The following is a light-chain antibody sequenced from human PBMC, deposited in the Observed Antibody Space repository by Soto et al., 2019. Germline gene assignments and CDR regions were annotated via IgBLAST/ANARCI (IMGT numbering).Light chain of an antibody. CDR3: QQRSNWLSIT. CDR1: QSVSSY. V-gene: IGKV3-11*01. Sequence: EIVLTQSPATLSLSPGERATLSCRASQSVSSYLAWYQQKPGQAPRLLIYDASNRATGIPARFSGSGSGTDFTLTISSLEPEDVAVYYCQQRSNWLSITFGQGTRLEI. CDR2: DAS. J-gene: IGKJ5*01.